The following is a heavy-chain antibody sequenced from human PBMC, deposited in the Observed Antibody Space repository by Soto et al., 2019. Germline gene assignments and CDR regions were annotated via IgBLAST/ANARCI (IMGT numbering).Heavy chain of an antibody. V-gene: IGHV1-2*04. Sequence: ASVKVSCKASGYTFTGYYMHWVRQAPGQGLELMGWINPNSGGTNYAQKFQGWVTMIRDTSISTAYMELSRLRSDDTAVYYCARSPYYDFWSGYYRGENYYYGMDVWGQGTTVTVYS. CDR1: GYTFTGYY. J-gene: IGHJ6*02. CDR2: INPNSGGT. CDR3: ARSPYYDFWSGYYRGENYYYGMDV. D-gene: IGHD3-3*01.